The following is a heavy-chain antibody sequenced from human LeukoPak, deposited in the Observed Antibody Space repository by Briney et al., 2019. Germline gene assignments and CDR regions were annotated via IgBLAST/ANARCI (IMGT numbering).Heavy chain of an antibody. D-gene: IGHD5-18*01. V-gene: IGHV3-21*01. CDR1: GFTFSSYS. CDR3: ARDLRYVDTAIAFDY. J-gene: IGHJ4*02. CDR2: ISSRSSYI. Sequence: PVGSLRLSCAASGFTFSSYSMNWVRQAPGKGLEWVSSISSRSSYIYYADSVKGRFTISRDNAKNSLYLQMNSLRAEDTAVYYCARDLRYVDTAIAFDYWGQGTLVTVSS.